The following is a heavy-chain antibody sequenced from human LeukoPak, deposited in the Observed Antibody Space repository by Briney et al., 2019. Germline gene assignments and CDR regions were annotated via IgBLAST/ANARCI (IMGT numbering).Heavy chain of an antibody. Sequence: GGSLRLSCAASGFTVSSNYMSWVRQAPGKGLEWVSVIYSGGRTHYADSVKGRFTISRDNSKNTLYLQMNTLRAGDTAVFYCAKDSGDPGNFLGLFDNWGQGSLVTVSS. CDR1: GFTVSSNY. D-gene: IGHD3-10*01. CDR2: IYSGGRT. J-gene: IGHJ5*02. CDR3: AKDSGDPGNFLGLFDN. V-gene: IGHV3-53*01.